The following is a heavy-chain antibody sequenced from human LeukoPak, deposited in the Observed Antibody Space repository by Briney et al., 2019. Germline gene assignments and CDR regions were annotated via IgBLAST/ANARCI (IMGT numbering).Heavy chain of an antibody. CDR2: ISWNSGSI. J-gene: IGHJ5*02. Sequence: GRSLRLSCAASGFTFDDYAMHWVRQAPGKGLEWVSGISWNSGSIGYADSVKGRFTISRDNAKNSLYLQMNSLRAEDTALYYCAKGGYSNYAQSWFDPWGQGTLVTVSS. V-gene: IGHV3-9*01. CDR3: AKGGYSNYAQSWFDP. D-gene: IGHD4-11*01. CDR1: GFTFDDYA.